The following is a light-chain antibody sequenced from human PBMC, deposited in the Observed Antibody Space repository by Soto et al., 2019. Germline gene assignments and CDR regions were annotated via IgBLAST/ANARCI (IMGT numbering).Light chain of an antibody. Sequence: DIPLTQSPSFLSASVGDRVTITCRASQGISSYFAWYQQKPGKAPKLLIYAESTLQSGVSSRFSGSGSGTELTLTISSLQPEDFATYYCQQLNSYPLTFGGGTEVEIK. V-gene: IGKV1-9*01. CDR1: QGISSY. J-gene: IGKJ4*02. CDR2: AES. CDR3: QQLNSYPLT.